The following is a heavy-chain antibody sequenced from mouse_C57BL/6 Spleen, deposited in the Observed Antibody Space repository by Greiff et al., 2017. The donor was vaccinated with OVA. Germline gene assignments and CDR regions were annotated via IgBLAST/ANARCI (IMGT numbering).Heavy chain of an antibody. V-gene: IGHV14-2*01. D-gene: IGHD2-2*01. CDR2: IDPEDGET. J-gene: IGHJ2*01. CDR3: AKGYDGDYFDY. Sequence: EVKLVESGAELVKPGASVKLSCTASGFNIKDYYMHWVKQRTEQGLEWIGRIDPEDGETKYAPKFQGKATITADTSSNTAYLQLSSLTSEDTAVYYCAKGYDGDYFDYWGQGTTLTVSS. CDR1: GFNIKDYY.